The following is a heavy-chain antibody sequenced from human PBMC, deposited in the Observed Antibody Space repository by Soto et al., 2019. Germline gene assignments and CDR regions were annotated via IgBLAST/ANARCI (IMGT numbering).Heavy chain of an antibody. Sequence: SETLSHPCSVSAGSISSGGYYWSWPRQHPGNGLEWMGYILYGGSTYYNLSLKSRVTISVDTSKNQFSLKLSSVAAADTAVYYRARGTWLAKSVDYWGQGTRVTVAS. V-gene: IGHV4-31*03. D-gene: IGHD6-19*01. CDR2: ILYGGST. CDR3: ARGTWLAKSVDY. CDR1: AGSISSGGYY. J-gene: IGHJ4*02.